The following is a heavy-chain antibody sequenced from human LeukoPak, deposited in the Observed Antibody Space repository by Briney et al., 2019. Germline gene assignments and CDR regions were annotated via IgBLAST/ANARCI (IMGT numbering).Heavy chain of an antibody. Sequence: SETLTLTCTVSGSSISSSSYYWGWIRQPPGKGLEWIGSIYYSGSTYYNPSLKSRVTISVDTSKNQFSLKLSSVTAADTAVYYCARGPAVRWLPKLPNWGQGTLVTVSS. CDR1: GSSISSSSYY. J-gene: IGHJ4*02. V-gene: IGHV4-39*07. D-gene: IGHD6-19*01. CDR3: ARGPAVRWLPKLPN. CDR2: IYYSGST.